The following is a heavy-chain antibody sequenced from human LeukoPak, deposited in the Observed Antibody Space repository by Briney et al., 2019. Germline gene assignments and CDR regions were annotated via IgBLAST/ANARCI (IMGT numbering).Heavy chain of an antibody. V-gene: IGHV4-30-4*01. Sequence: PSETLSLTCTVSGGSISSGDYYWSWIRQPPGKGLEWIGYIYYSGSTYYNPSLKSRVTISVDTSKNQFSLKLSSVTAADTAVYYCARGAQGYSSSWYKFDPWGQGTLVTVSS. CDR3: ARGAQGYSSSWYKFDP. D-gene: IGHD6-13*01. CDR2: IYYSGST. J-gene: IGHJ5*02. CDR1: GGSISSGDYY.